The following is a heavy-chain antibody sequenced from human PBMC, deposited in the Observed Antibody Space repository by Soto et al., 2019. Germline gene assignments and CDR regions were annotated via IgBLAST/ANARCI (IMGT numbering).Heavy chain of an antibody. CDR2: IYPGDSDT. J-gene: IGHJ6*02. CDR3: ARTSAAGKYYYGMDV. CDR1: GYSFTNYW. D-gene: IGHD6-13*01. Sequence: GESLKISCKGSGYSFTNYWIGWVRQMPGKGLEWMGIIYPGDSDTRYSPSFQGQVTTSADKSISTASLQWSSLKASDTAMYYCARTSAAGKYYYGMDVWGQGTTVTVSS. V-gene: IGHV5-51*01.